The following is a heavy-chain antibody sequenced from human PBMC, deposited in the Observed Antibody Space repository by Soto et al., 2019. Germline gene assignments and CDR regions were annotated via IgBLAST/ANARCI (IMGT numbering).Heavy chain of an antibody. Sequence: QVQLQESGPGLVKPSQTLSLTCTVSGGSISSGGYYWSWIRQPPGKGLEWIGYIYYSGSTYYNPSLKSRVTISVDTSKNQFSLKLSSVTAADTAVYYCARDESYVPYYYGMDVWGQGTTVTVSS. D-gene: IGHD3-10*02. CDR3: ARDESYVPYYYGMDV. CDR2: IYYSGST. V-gene: IGHV4-31*03. CDR1: GGSISSGGYY. J-gene: IGHJ6*02.